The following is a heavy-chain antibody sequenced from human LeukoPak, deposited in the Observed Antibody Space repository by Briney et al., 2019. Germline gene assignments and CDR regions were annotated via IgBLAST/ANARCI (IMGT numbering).Heavy chain of an antibody. J-gene: IGHJ4*02. Sequence: GGSLRLSCAASGFTFSSYAMSWVRQAPGKGLEWVSAISGSGGSTYYADSVKGRFTISRDNSKNTLYLQMNSLRAEDTAVYYCATHSEFYYDFWSGYGDCWGQGTLVTVSS. D-gene: IGHD3-3*01. CDR1: GFTFSSYA. CDR2: ISGSGGST. V-gene: IGHV3-23*01. CDR3: ATHSEFYYDFWSGYGDC.